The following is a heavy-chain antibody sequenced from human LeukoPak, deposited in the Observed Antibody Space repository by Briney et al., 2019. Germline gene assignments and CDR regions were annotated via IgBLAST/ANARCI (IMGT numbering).Heavy chain of an antibody. J-gene: IGHJ4*02. CDR2: INPSGGST. V-gene: IGHV1-46*01. CDR1: GYTFTSYY. CDR3: ARGQWRGLRLGELSLTPLDY. D-gene: IGHD3-16*02. Sequence: GASVKVSCKASGYTFTSYYMHWVRQAPGQGLEGMGIINPSGGSTSYAQKFQGRVTMTRDMSTSTVYMELSSLRSEDTAVYYCARGQWRGLRLGELSLTPLDYWGQGTLVTVSS.